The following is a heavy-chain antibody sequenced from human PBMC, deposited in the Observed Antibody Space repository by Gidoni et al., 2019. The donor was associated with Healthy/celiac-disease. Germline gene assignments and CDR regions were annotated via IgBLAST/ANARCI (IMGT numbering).Heavy chain of an antibody. CDR1: GGSFSGYY. CDR3: ARGHAYYYYYGMDV. J-gene: IGHJ6*02. CDR2: INHSGST. Sequence: QVQLQQWGAGLLKPSETLSLTCAVYGGSFSGYYWSWIRQPPGKGLEWIGEINHSGSTNYNPSLKSRVTISVDTSKNQFSLKLSSVTAADTAVYYCARGHAYYYYYGMDVWGQGTTVTVSS. V-gene: IGHV4-34*01.